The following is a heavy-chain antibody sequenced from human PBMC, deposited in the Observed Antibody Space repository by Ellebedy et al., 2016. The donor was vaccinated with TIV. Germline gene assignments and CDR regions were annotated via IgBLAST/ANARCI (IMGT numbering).Heavy chain of an antibody. D-gene: IGHD1-26*01. CDR2: ISRDGDIR. CDR1: GFTFTYTW. Sequence: GESLKIFCATSGFTFTYTWMHWIRQAPGKGLEWVSRISRDGDIRGYAEFAKGRFTVSRDNTKNTLYLQMSGLRADDSAVYYCATDEGGSYDSWGQGTRVSVAS. CDR3: ATDEGGSYDS. V-gene: IGHV3-74*01. J-gene: IGHJ4*02.